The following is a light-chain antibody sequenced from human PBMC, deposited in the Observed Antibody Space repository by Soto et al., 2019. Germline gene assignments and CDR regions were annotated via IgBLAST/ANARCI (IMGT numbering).Light chain of an antibody. CDR1: EDIDNY. CDR3: QQYDNLPIT. Sequence: DIQMTQSPSSLSASVGDRVTITCQASEDIDNYLNWYQQRPGKAPRLLIYDASSLEPGVPSRFSGSGSGTDFTFTITSLQPEDFATYYCQQYDNLPITFGQGTRLDIK. CDR2: DAS. V-gene: IGKV1-33*01. J-gene: IGKJ5*01.